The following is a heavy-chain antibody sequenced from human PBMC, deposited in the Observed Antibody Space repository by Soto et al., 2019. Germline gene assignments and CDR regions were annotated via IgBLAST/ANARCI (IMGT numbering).Heavy chain of an antibody. D-gene: IGHD3-10*01. CDR2: IYYSGST. CDR1: GGSISSGDYY. Sequence: SETLSLTCTVSGGSISSGDYYWSWIRQPPGKGLEWIGYIYYSGSTYYNPSLKSRVTISVDTSKNQFSLKLSSVTAADTAVYYCARGVTLVRGVIHTPYFDYWGQGALVTVSS. J-gene: IGHJ4*02. CDR3: ARGVTLVRGVIHTPYFDY. V-gene: IGHV4-30-4*01.